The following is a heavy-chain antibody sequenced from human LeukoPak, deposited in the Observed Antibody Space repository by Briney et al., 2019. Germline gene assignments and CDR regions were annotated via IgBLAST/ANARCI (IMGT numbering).Heavy chain of an antibody. CDR2: ISSSGSTI. Sequence: GGSLRLSCAASGFTFSDYYMSWIRQAPGKGLEWVSYISSSGSTIYYADSVKGRFTISRDNAKNSLYLQMNSLRAEDTAVYYCARDLRLGVAVTGNFDFWGQGTLVTVSS. J-gene: IGHJ4*02. D-gene: IGHD6-19*01. CDR3: ARDLRLGVAVTGNFDF. CDR1: GFTFSDYY. V-gene: IGHV3-11*04.